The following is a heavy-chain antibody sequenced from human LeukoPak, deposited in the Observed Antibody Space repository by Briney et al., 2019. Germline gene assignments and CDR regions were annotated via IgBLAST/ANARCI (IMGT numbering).Heavy chain of an antibody. Sequence: SETLSLTCAVYSGSFSGYYWSWVRQPPGKGLEWIGEINHSGSTNYNPSLKSRVTISVDTSKNQFSLKLSSMTAADTAVYFCARVVRTVATNHYGMDVWGQGTTVTVSS. V-gene: IGHV4-34*01. CDR3: ARVVRTVATNHYGMDV. J-gene: IGHJ6*02. D-gene: IGHD5-12*01. CDR2: INHSGST. CDR1: SGSFSGYY.